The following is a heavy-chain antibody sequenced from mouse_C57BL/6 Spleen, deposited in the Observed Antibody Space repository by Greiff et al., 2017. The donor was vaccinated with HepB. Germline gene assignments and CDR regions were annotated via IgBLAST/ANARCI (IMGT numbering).Heavy chain of an antibody. V-gene: IGHV1-63*01. D-gene: IGHD2-5*01. CDR1: GYTFTNYW. Sequence: VKLQESGAELVRPGTSVKMSCKASGYTFTNYWIGWAKQRPGHGLEWIGDIYPGGGYTNYNEKFKGKATLTADKSSSTAYMQFSSLTSEDSAIYYCARGDYSNHYFDYWGQGTTLTVSS. J-gene: IGHJ2*01. CDR3: ARGDYSNHYFDY. CDR2: IYPGGGYT.